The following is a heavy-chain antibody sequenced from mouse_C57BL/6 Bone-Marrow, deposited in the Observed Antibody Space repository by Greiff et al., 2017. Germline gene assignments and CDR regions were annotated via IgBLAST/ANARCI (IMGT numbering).Heavy chain of an antibody. CDR2: ILPGSGST. CDR3: ARGWGRGRYFDV. J-gene: IGHJ1*03. D-gene: IGHD1-1*01. CDR1: GYTFTGYW. Sequence: VKLQESGAELMKPGASVKLSCKATGYTFTGYWIEWVKQRPGHGLEWIGEILPGSGSTNYNEKFKGKATFTADTSSNTAYMQLSSLTTEDSAIYYCARGWGRGRYFDVWGTGTTVTVSS. V-gene: IGHV1-9*01.